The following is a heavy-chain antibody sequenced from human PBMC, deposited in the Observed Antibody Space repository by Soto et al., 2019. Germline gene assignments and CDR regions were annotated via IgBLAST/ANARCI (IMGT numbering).Heavy chain of an antibody. CDR3: AKDPGAYSYGYRFDS. J-gene: IGHJ4*02. Sequence: GGSLRLSCAASGFTFSSYAMSWARQAPGKGLQWVSSISGNGGNTYYAYSVKGRFTISRDNSKNTLFLQLNNLRAEDTAVYFCAKDPGAYSYGYRFDSWGQGSLVTVSS. CDR2: ISGNGGNT. D-gene: IGHD5-18*01. V-gene: IGHV3-23*01. CDR1: GFTFSSYA.